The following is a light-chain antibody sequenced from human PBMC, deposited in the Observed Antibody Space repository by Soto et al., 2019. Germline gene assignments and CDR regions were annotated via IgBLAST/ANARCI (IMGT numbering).Light chain of an antibody. CDR2: VAS. CDR3: QQSKSSQLT. Sequence: DIQMTRSPSSVSASVGHSVTISCRASQDIGNWLAWYQQQPVKDPNLLSYVASKLQSGVPSRFRVSGTGTDFTRTISRLQPEDFAPYFWQQSKSSQLTFGGGIQVDIK. CDR1: QDIGNW. J-gene: IGKJ4*01. V-gene: IGKV1-12*01.